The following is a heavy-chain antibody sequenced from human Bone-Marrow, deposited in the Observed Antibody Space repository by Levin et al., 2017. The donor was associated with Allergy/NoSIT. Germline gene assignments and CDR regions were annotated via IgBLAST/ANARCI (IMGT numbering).Heavy chain of an antibody. J-gene: IGHJ3*02. CDR1: VFTFDAYW. CDR2: IKHDGSEK. D-gene: IGHD3-22*01. Sequence: GGSLRLSCAASVFTFDAYWMTWVRQAPGKGLEWVAKIKHDGSEKKYVESVKGRFTIARDNVKNLLFLQMNSLRAEDTAMYYCARIYDSTGYYSGVGAFDIWGPGTMVTVSS. CDR3: ARIYDSTGYYSGVGAFDI. V-gene: IGHV3-7*01.